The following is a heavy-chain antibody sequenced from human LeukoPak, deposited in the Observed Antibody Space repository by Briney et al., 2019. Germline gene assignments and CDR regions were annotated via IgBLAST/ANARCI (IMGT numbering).Heavy chain of an antibody. Sequence: GGSLRLSCVAFGFTFGKYWMSWVRQAPGKGLEWVANIKLDGSEKNYVDSVKGRFTISRDNAKNSLYLQMNSLRAEDTAVYYCARDQYSSGWYEGAFDIWGQGTMVTVSS. J-gene: IGHJ3*02. CDR3: ARDQYSSGWYEGAFDI. D-gene: IGHD6-19*01. CDR2: IKLDGSEK. CDR1: GFTFGKYW. V-gene: IGHV3-7*01.